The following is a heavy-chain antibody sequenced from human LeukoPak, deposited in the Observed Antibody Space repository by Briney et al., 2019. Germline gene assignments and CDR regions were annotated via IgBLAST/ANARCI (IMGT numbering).Heavy chain of an antibody. CDR3: ARSYDFWSGSPGGYFDY. CDR1: GGSVSSDSYY. Sequence: SETLSLTCTVSGGSVSSDSYYWSWIRQPPGKGLEWIGYIYYSGSTNYNPSLKSRVTISVDTSKNQFSLKLSSVTAADTAVYYCARSYDFWSGSPGGYFDYWGQGTLVTVSS. V-gene: IGHV4-61*01. D-gene: IGHD3-3*01. CDR2: IYYSGST. J-gene: IGHJ4*02.